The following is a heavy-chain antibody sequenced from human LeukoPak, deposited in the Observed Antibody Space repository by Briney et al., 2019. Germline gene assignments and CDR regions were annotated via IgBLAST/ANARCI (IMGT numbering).Heavy chain of an antibody. J-gene: IGHJ5*02. CDR2: MNPNSGNT. CDR3: ARGRMVRGVTWWFDP. V-gene: IGHV1-8*02. CDR1: GYTFTGYY. Sequence: GASVKVSCKASGYTFTGYYMHWVRQATGQGLEWMGWMNPNSGNTGYAQKFQGRVTMTRNTSISTAYMELSSLRSEDTAVYSCARGRMVRGVTWWFDPWGQGTLVTVSS. D-gene: IGHD3-10*01.